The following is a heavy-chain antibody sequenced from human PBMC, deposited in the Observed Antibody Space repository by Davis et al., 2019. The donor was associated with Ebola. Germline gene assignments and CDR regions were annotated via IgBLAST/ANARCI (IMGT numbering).Heavy chain of an antibody. Sequence: PGGSLRLSCAASGFTFSNYAMSWVRQAPGGGLEWVAGISATGVDKKYADSVRGRFSISRDDSKNTLYLQMDSLRAEDTAVYYCARDIPFSSYDYWGQGTLVTVSS. J-gene: IGHJ4*02. V-gene: IGHV3-23*01. D-gene: IGHD4-11*01. CDR2: ISATGVDK. CDR1: GFTFSNYA. CDR3: ARDIPFSSYDY.